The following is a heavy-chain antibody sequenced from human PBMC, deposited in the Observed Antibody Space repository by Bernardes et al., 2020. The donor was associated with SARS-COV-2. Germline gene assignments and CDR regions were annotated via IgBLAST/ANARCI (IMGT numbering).Heavy chain of an antibody. CDR3: ARDALGSITIFGVVTRHGMDV. CDR1: GGCISSGDYY. J-gene: IGHJ6*02. V-gene: IGHV4-30-4*01. Sequence: SETLSLSCTVSGGCISSGDYYWSWIRQPPGKGLEWIGYIYYSGSTYYNPSLKSRVTISVDTSKNQFSLKLSSVTAADTAVYYCARDALGSITIFGVVTRHGMDVWGQGTTVTVSS. D-gene: IGHD3-3*01. CDR2: IYYSGST.